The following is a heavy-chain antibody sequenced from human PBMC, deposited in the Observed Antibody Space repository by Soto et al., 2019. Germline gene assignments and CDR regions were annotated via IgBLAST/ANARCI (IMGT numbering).Heavy chain of an antibody. CDR2: INAGNGNT. CDR3: ARPGIAVARFDY. J-gene: IGHJ4*02. V-gene: IGHV1-3*01. CDR1: GYTFTSYA. D-gene: IGHD6-19*01. Sequence: ASVKVSCKACGYTFTSYAMHWVRQAPGQWLEWMGWINAGNGNTKYSQKFQGRVTITRDTSASTAYMELSSLRSEDTAVYYCARPGIAVARFDYWGQGALVTAPQ.